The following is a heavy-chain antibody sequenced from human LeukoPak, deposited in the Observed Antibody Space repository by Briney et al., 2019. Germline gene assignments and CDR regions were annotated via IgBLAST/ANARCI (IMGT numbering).Heavy chain of an antibody. CDR1: GYTFTSYD. V-gene: IGHV1-8*01. CDR3: ARGLLEDTAMAPDYYGMDV. CDR2: MNPNSGNT. J-gene: IGHJ6*04. D-gene: IGHD5-18*01. Sequence: ASVKVSCKASGYTFTSYDINWVRQATGQGLEWMGWMNPNSGNTGYAQKFQGRVTMTRNTSISTAYMELSSLRSEDTAAYYCARGLLEDTAMAPDYYGMDVWGKGTTVTVSS.